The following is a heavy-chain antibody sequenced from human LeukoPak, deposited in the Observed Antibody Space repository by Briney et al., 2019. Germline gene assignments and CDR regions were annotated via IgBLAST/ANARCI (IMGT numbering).Heavy chain of an antibody. CDR1: GGSINNYY. CDR3: ARGSDHYDSSGYRYFDL. V-gene: IGHV4-59*01. D-gene: IGHD3-22*01. Sequence: SETLSLTCTVSGGSINNYYWSWIRQPPGKGLEWIGYIYYSGSTNYNPSLKSRVTISLDTSKNQFSLKLSSVTAADTAVYYCARGSDHYDSSGYRYFDLWGRGTLATVSS. CDR2: IYYSGST. J-gene: IGHJ2*01.